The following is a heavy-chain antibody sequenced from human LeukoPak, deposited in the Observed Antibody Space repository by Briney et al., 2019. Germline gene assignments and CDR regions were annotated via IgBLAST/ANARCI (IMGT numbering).Heavy chain of an antibody. CDR1: GGTFSSYT. CDR3: ARDQHDFWSGYWSRYCYYMDV. Sequence: SVKVSCKASGGTFSSYTINWVRQAPGQGLEWMGGLIPIFGTANYAQKFQGRVTITADKSTSTAYMELSSLRSEDTAVYYCARDQHDFWSGYWSRYCYYMDVWGKGTSVTVSS. D-gene: IGHD3-3*01. J-gene: IGHJ6*03. V-gene: IGHV1-69*06. CDR2: LIPIFGTA.